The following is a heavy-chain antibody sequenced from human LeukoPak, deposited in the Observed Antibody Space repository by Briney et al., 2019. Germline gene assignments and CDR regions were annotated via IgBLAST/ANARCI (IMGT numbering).Heavy chain of an antibody. J-gene: IGHJ4*02. CDR2: ISSRSSYI. D-gene: IGHD1-14*01. CDR3: ARDSRRSFDY. CDR1: GFTFSSYS. Sequence: PGGSLRLSCAASGFTFSSYSMNWVRQAPGKGLEWVSSISSRSSYIYYADSVKGRFTISRDNANNSLYLQMNSLRAEDTAVYYCARDSRRSFDYWGQGTLVTVPS. V-gene: IGHV3-21*01.